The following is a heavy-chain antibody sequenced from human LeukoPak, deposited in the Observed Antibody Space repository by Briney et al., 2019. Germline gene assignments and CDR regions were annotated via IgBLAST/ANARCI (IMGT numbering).Heavy chain of an antibody. CDR2: INEDGSEK. D-gene: IGHD4-11*01. J-gene: IGHJ4*02. CDR1: GFTFSTYS. Sequence: GGSLRLSCVDSGFTFSTYSMNWVRQAPGKGLEWVANINEDGSEKYYADSVEGRFTISRDNAKNSLDLQMSSPRADDTALYYCARSKIDYWGQGTLVTVSS. CDR3: ARSKIDY. V-gene: IGHV3-7*01.